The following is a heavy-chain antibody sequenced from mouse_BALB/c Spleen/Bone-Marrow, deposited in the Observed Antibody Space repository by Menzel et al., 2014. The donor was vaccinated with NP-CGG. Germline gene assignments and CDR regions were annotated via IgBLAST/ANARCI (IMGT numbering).Heavy chain of an antibody. D-gene: IGHD1-2*01. J-gene: IGHJ3*01. CDR3: ARGKGCGYVWFAY. CDR2: INPSTGYT. V-gene: IGHV1-7*01. CDR1: GYTFTSYW. Sequence: VQLQQSGAELAKPGASVKMSCKASGYTFTSYWMHWVKQRPGQGLEWIGYINPSTGYTEYNQKFKDKATLTADKSSSTAYMQLSSLTSEDSAVYYCARGKGCGYVWFAYRGQGTLVTVSA.